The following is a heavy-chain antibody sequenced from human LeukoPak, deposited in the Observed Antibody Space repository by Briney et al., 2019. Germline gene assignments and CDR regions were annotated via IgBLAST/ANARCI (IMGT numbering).Heavy chain of an antibody. J-gene: IGHJ4*02. CDR2: IYYSGST. Sequence: SETLSLTCTVSGGSISSYYWSWIRQPPGKGLEWIGYIYYSGSTNYNPSLKSRVTISVDTSKNQFSLKLSSVTAADTAVYYCARERYDSSGYFDYWGQGTLVTVSS. CDR1: GGSISSYY. V-gene: IGHV4-59*01. CDR3: ARERYDSSGYFDY. D-gene: IGHD3-22*01.